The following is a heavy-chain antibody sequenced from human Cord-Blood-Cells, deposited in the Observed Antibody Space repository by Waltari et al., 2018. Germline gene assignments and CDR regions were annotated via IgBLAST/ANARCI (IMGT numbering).Heavy chain of an antibody. J-gene: IGHJ4*02. CDR1: GGSFSGYY. CDR2: INHSGST. V-gene: IGHV4-34*01. Sequence: QVQLQQWGAGLLKPSETLSLTCAVYGGSFSGYYWSWIRQPPGKGLEWIGEINHSGSTNYNPSLKSLVTISVDTSKNQFSLKLSSVTAADTAVYYCAREGLRIFDYWGQGTLVTVSS. CDR3: AREGLRIFDY. D-gene: IGHD2-21*02.